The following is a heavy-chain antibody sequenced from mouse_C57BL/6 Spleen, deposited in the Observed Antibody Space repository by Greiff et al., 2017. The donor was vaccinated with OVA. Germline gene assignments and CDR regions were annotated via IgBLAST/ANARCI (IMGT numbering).Heavy chain of an antibody. Sequence: VQLQQSGPELVKPGASVKIPCKASGYTFTDYNMDWVKQSHGKSLEWIGDINPNNGGTIYNQKFKGKATLTVDKSSSTAYMELRSLTSADTAVDYCARWCNSNYEEAWFAYWGQGTLVTVSA. CDR1: GYTFTDYN. CDR2: INPNNGGT. J-gene: IGHJ3*01. D-gene: IGHD2-5*01. V-gene: IGHV1-18*01. CDR3: ARWCNSNYEEAWFAY.